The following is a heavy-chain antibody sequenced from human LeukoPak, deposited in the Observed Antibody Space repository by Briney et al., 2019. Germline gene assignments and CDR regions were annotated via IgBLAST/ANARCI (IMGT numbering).Heavy chain of an antibody. CDR2: IYSGGST. V-gene: IGHV3-53*04. CDR3: ATGYCSSTSCYPYYYYYGMDV. J-gene: IGHJ6*02. CDR1: GFTVSSNY. Sequence: PGGSLRLSCAASGFTVSSNYMSWVRQAPGKGLEWVSVIYSGGSTYYADSVKGRFTISRHNSKNTLYLQMNSLRAEDTAVYYCATGYCSSTSCYPYYYYYGMDVWGQGTTVTVSS. D-gene: IGHD2-2*03.